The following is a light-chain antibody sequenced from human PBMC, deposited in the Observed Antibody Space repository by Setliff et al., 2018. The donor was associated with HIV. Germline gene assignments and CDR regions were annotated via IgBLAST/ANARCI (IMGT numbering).Light chain of an antibody. CDR3: SSFTSSSTYGSYTSSSTYV. J-gene: IGLJ1*01. CDR2: EVS. Sequence: QSALAQPASVSGSPGQSIAISCTGTDSDVGGYDYVSWYQQVPGKAPKVMIYEVSKRPSGVSNRFSGSKSANTASLTISGLQAEDEADYYCSSFTSSSTYGSYTSSSTYVFGIGTKVTVL. CDR1: DSDVGGYDY. V-gene: IGLV2-14*01.